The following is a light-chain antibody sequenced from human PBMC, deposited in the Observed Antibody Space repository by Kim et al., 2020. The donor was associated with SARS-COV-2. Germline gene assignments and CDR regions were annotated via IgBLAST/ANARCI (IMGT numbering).Light chain of an antibody. V-gene: IGLV1-44*01. CDR3: AAWDDSLNGWV. Sequence: GQMVTISCSGSSSNIGSNTVNWYQPLPGTAPKLLIYSNNQRPSGVPDRFSGSKSGTSASLAISGLQSEDEADYYCAAWDDSLNGWVFGGATQLTVL. J-gene: IGLJ3*02. CDR1: SSNIGSNT. CDR2: SNN.